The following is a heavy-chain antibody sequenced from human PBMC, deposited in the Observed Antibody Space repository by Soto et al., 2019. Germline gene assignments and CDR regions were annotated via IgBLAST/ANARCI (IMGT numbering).Heavy chain of an antibody. D-gene: IGHD3-3*01. Sequence: GASVKVSCKASGYTFTSYGISWVRQAPGQGLEWMGWISAYNGNTNYAQKLQGRVTMTTDTSTSTAYMELRSLRSDDTALYYCATEYYDFWSGYRAPMDVWGKGTTVTVSS. V-gene: IGHV1-18*01. CDR2: ISAYNGNT. CDR1: GYTFTSYG. J-gene: IGHJ6*03. CDR3: ATEYYDFWSGYRAPMDV.